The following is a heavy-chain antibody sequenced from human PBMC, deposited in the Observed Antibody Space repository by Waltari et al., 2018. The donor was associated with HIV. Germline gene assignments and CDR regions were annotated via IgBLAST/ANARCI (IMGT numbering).Heavy chain of an antibody. CDR1: GYTFTSYD. CDR2: MNPNRGKT. D-gene: IGHD3-10*01. J-gene: IGHJ4*02. CDR3: ARRYESGTNIADY. Sequence: VQLLQSGAEVKKPGPSVKVPCKASGYTFTSYDITWLRQATGQELEWMVWMNPNRGKTGYAQKFQGRVTMTRNTSISTAYMELSGLRSEDTAVYYCARRYESGTNIADYWGQGTLVTVSS. V-gene: IGHV1-8*01.